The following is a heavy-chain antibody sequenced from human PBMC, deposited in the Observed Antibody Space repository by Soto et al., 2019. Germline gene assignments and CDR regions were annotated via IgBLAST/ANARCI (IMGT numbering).Heavy chain of an antibody. CDR2: IYPGDSDT. V-gene: IGHV5-51*01. D-gene: IGHD4-17*01. CDR3: ARQHTSTVTKYYYYYYGMDV. Sequence: GESLKISCKGSGYSFTSYWIGWVRQMPGKGLEWMGIIYPGDSDTRYSPSFQGQVTISADKSISTAYLQWSSLKASDTAMYYCARQHTSTVTKYYYYYYGMDVWGQGTTVTVSS. CDR1: GYSFTSYW. J-gene: IGHJ6*02.